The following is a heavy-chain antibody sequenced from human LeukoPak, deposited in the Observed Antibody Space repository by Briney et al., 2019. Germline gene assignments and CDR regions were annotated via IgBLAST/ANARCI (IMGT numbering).Heavy chain of an antibody. CDR3: ARRVGRYFGERAYYYNYMDV. CDR1: GSSMSSDYY. J-gene: IGHJ6*03. Sequence: PSETLSLTCTVSGSSMSSDYYWGWIRQPPGKGLEWIGSISDSGSAYYNPSLKSRVVISVDPSKKQFSLKVTSVTAADTAVYYCARRVGRYFGERAYYYNYMDVWAKGTTVTISS. D-gene: IGHD3-10*01. CDR2: ISDSGSA. V-gene: IGHV4-38-2*02.